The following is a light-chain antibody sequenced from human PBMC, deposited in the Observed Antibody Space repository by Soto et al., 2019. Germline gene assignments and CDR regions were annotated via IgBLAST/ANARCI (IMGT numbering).Light chain of an antibody. CDR1: QSVSFN. CDR3: QQYNNWPRT. V-gene: IGKV3-15*01. CDR2: GTD. J-gene: IGKJ1*01. Sequence: EIVMTQSPATLSVSLGERVTLSCRATQSVSFNLAWYQQKPGQAPRLLMYGTDTRATGISDRFTGSGSGTEYTLTISSLQSEDFAVYYCQQYNNWPRTFGQGTKLEIK.